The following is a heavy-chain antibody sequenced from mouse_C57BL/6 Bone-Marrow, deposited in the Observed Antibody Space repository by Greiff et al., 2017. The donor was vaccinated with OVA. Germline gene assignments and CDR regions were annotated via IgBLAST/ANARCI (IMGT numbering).Heavy chain of an antibody. CDR1: GFNIKDDY. Sequence: VHVKQSGAELVRPGASVKLSCTASGFNIKDDYMHWVKQRPEQGLEWIGWIDPENGDTEYASKFQGKATITADTSSNTAYLQLSSLTSEDTAVYYCTTIYYGYGYFDVWGTGTTVTVSS. D-gene: IGHD2-1*01. CDR3: TTIYYGYGYFDV. J-gene: IGHJ1*03. CDR2: IDPENGDT. V-gene: IGHV14-4*01.